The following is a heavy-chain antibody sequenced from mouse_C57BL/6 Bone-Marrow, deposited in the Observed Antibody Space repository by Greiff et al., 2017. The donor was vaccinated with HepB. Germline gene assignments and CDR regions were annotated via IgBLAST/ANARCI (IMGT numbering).Heavy chain of an antibody. CDR1: GFTFSDYG. Sequence: EVKLVESGGGLVQPGGSLKLSCAASGFTFSDYGMAWVRQAPRKGPEWVAFISNLAYSIYYADTVTGRFTISRENAKNTLYLEMSSLRSEDTAMYYGARIYYYGSSSWFAYWGQGTLVTVSA. D-gene: IGHD1-1*01. V-gene: IGHV5-15*04. J-gene: IGHJ3*01. CDR3: ARIYYYGSSSWFAY. CDR2: ISNLAYSI.